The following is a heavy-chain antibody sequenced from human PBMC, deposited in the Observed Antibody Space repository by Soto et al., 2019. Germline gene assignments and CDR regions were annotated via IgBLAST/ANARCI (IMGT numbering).Heavy chain of an antibody. D-gene: IGHD3-22*01. V-gene: IGHV4-39*01. CDR3: ARRGTHYYDSSGLGFDP. CDR2: IYYSGST. CDR1: GGSISSYY. J-gene: IGHJ5*02. Sequence: PSETLSLTCTVSGGSISSYYWGWICQPPGKWLEWIGSIYYSGSTYYNPSLKSRVTISVDTSKNQFSLKLSSVTAADTSVYYCARRGTHYYDSSGLGFDPWGQGTLVTVSS.